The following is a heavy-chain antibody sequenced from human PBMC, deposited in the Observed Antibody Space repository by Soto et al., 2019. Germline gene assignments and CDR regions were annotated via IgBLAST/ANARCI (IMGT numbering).Heavy chain of an antibody. V-gene: IGHV1-24*01. J-gene: IGHJ6*02. D-gene: IGHD3-10*01. CDR3: AADPADIAYGSGSYYYYGMDV. CDR1: GYTLTELS. CDR2: FDPEDGNT. Sequence: ASVKVSCKVSGYTLTELSMHWVRQAPGKGLEWMGGFDPEDGNTNYAQKFQERVTTTRDMSTSTAYMELSSLRSEDTAVYYCAADPADIAYGSGSYYYYGMDVWGQGTTVTVSS.